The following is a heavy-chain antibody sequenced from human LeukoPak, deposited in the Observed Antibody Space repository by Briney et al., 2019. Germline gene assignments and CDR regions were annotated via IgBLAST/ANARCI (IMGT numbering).Heavy chain of an antibody. CDR2: IYNSYNTI. V-gene: IGHV3-48*03. CDR1: GFAFNSYE. CDR3: AREDREDALDI. D-gene: IGHD1-26*01. J-gene: IGHJ3*02. Sequence: GGSLSLSCEASGFAFNSYEMSWVRQAPGKGLQWVAYIYNSYNTIKYADSVKGRFTISRDNAKNSLYLQMNSLKDDDTAVYYCAREDREDALDIWGQGTMVTVSP.